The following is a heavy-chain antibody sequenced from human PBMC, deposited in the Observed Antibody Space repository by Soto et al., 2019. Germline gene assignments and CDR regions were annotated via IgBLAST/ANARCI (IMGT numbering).Heavy chain of an antibody. J-gene: IGHJ4*02. CDR3: ATSVGSLDH. D-gene: IGHD1-26*01. V-gene: IGHV1-46*01. CDR1: GYTFTSYY. CDR2: ISPSSGRV. Sequence: QVQLVQSGAEVKKPGASVKVSCKASGYTFTSYYVYWVRQAPGQGIEWMALISPSSGRVTYAQNFQGRVSVTRDTSTSTVYMEVSSLTSEDTAGYYCATSVGSLDHWGQGTLVTAS.